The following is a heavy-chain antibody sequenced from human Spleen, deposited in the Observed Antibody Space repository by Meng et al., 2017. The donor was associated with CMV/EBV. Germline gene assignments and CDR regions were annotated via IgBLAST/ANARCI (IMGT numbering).Heavy chain of an antibody. CDR1: GYTFTDYY. V-gene: IGHV1-2*06. J-gene: IGHJ2*01. CDR3: ARSRTGVFGYFDL. D-gene: IGHD7-27*01. Sequence: KSSGYTFTDYYIHWVRQAPGKGLEWMGRINPNTGDTHYAPKFQGRVTMTRDTSIRTAYMELRRLRSDDTAVYYCARSRTGVFGYFDLWGRGTLVTVSS. CDR2: INPNTGDT.